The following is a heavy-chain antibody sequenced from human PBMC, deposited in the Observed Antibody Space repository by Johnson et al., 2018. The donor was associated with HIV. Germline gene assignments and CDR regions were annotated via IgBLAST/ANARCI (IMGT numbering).Heavy chain of an antibody. J-gene: IGHJ3*02. V-gene: IGHV3-30*04. CDR3: ARDEITMIVVAGDAFDI. CDR1: GFTFSSYA. D-gene: IGHD3-22*01. Sequence: QMPLVESGGGLVKPGGSLRLSCAASGFTFSSYAMHWVRQSPGRGLEWVAVILYDGSNQFYADSVKGRFTISRDNSKNTLYLQMNSLRAEDTAVYYCARDEITMIVVAGDAFDIWGQGTMVTVSS. CDR2: ILYDGSNQ.